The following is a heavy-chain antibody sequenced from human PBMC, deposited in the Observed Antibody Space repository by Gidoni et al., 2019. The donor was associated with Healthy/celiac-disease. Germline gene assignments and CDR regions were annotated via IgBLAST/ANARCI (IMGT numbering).Heavy chain of an antibody. CDR3: ARDRGGYCSGGSCQGRPKHDAFDI. D-gene: IGHD2-15*01. Sequence: QVQLQESGPGLVKPSQTLSLTCTVSGGSISRCGYYLSWIPQHPGKGLEWIGYIYYSGSTYYNPSLKSRVTISVDTSKNQFSLKLSSVTAADTAVYYCARDRGGYCSGGSCQGRPKHDAFDIWGQGTMVTVSS. CDR2: IYYSGST. CDR1: GGSISRCGYY. J-gene: IGHJ3*02. V-gene: IGHV4-31*03.